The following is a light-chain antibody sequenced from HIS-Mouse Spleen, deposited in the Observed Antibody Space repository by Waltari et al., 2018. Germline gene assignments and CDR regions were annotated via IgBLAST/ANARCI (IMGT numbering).Light chain of an antibody. CDR2: EDS. CDR3: YSTDSSGNHWV. V-gene: IGLV3-10*01. Sequence: SYELTQPPSVSVSPGQTARITCSGDALPKKYAYWYQQKSGQAPVLVIYEDSKRPSGIHERFSGSSSGTMATWTISGAQVEDEADYYCYSTDSSGNHWVFGGGTKLTVL. CDR1: ALPKKY. J-gene: IGLJ3*02.